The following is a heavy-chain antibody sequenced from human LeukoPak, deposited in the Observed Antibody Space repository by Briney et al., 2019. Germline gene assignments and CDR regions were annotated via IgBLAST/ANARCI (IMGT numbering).Heavy chain of an antibody. CDR1: GFTFRNYA. J-gene: IGHJ4*02. V-gene: IGHV3-23*01. CDR3: AKEGPDYGDYRSGDYFDF. D-gene: IGHD4-17*01. CDR2: ISDDSTKT. Sequence: PGGSLRLSCAASGFTFRNYAMGWVRQAPGKGLECVSAISDDSTKTSYADAVKGRFTISRDYSKSTLYLQMNSLRAEDTAVYYCAKEGPDYGDYRSGDYFDFWGQGTLVTVSS.